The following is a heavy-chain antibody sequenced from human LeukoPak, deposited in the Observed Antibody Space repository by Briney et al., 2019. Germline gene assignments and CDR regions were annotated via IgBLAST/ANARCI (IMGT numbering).Heavy chain of an antibody. D-gene: IGHD3-3*01. V-gene: IGHV4-4*07. J-gene: IGHJ6*02. Sequence: PSETLSLTCTVSGGSISSYYWSWIRQPAGKGLEWIGRIYTSGSTNYNPSLKSRVTMSVDTSKNQFSLKLSSVTAADTAVYYCAREDYDFWSGYSYYGMDVWGQGTTVTVSS. CDR2: IYTSGST. CDR1: GGSISSYY. CDR3: AREDYDFWSGYSYYGMDV.